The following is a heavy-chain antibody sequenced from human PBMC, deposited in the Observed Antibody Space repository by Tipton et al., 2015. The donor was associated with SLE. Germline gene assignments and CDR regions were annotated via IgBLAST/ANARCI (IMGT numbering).Heavy chain of an antibody. CDR1: GGSISSSSYY. J-gene: IGHJ4*02. Sequence: TLSLTCTVSGGSISSSSYYWGWIRQPPGKGLEWIGEINHSGSTNYNPSLKRRITISVARSKNQFSLKLSSVTGADTAVYYCARAFGGGSGLGFDYWGQGTLVTVSS. CDR3: ARAFGGGSGLGFDY. D-gene: IGHD6-19*01. V-gene: IGHV4-39*07. CDR2: INHSGST.